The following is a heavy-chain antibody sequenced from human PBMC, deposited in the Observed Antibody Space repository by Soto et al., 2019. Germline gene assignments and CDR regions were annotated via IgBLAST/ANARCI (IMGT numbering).Heavy chain of an antibody. CDR3: ARRGNGSYYDY. D-gene: IGHD1-26*01. CDR1: GFTFSSYA. J-gene: IGHJ4*02. V-gene: IGHV3-23*01. CDR2: ISGSGDST. Sequence: EVQLLESGGGLVQPGGSLRLSCAASGFTFSSYAMRWVRQAPGKGLEWVSAISGSGDSTYYADSVKGRFTITRDNSKNPLYLQMISLRGDDTAVYYCARRGNGSYYDYWGQGTVVTVSS.